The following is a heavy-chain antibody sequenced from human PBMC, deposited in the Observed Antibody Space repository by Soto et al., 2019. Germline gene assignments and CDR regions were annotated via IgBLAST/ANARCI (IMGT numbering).Heavy chain of an antibody. J-gene: IGHJ4*02. CDR1: GFTFSSYG. V-gene: IGHV3-30*18. CDR3: AKDRARYCGGGSCYSIFDY. D-gene: IGHD2-15*01. Sequence: GGSLRLSCAASGFTFSSYGMHWVRQAPGKGLEWVAVISYDGSNKYYADSVKGRFTISRDNSKNTLYLQMNSLRAEDTAVYYCAKDRARYCGGGSCYSIFDYWGQGTLVTVSS. CDR2: ISYDGSNK.